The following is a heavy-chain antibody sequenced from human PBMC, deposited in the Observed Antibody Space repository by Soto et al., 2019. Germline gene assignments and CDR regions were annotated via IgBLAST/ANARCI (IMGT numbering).Heavy chain of an antibody. D-gene: IGHD2-21*02. CDR3: SVGSFCCGGYCAGLDY. CDR1: GVSFSHHY. J-gene: IGHJ4*02. Sequence: EVQVVESGGGLVQPGGSLRLSCSDSGVSFSHHYMHWVRQAPGKGLEWLGRIRNKANSYTTEYAASVKGRFTISRDDSKNSLFLQMSSLKTEDTAVYYCSVGSFCCGGYCAGLDYCGQGILVTVTS. V-gene: IGHV3-72*01. CDR2: IRNKANSYTT.